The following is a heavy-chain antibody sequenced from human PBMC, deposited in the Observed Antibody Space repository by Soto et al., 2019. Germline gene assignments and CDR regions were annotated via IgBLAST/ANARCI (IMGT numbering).Heavy chain of an antibody. J-gene: IGHJ6*03. D-gene: IGHD3-3*02. CDR2: TYYRSRWYN. CDR1: GDSVSSNSAA. CDR3: AESIWVHWYYMAF. V-gene: IGHV6-1*01. Sequence: SQTLSLSCAISGDSVSSNSAAWNWIRRSPSGGLEWLGRTYYRSRWYNDYAVSVRSRITINPDTSKNQFSLHLDSLTPEDRVVFYGAESIWVHWYYMAFRVKGTTDPVS.